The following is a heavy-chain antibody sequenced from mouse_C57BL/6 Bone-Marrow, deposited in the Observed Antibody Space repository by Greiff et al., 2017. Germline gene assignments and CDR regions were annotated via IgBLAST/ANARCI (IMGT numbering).Heavy chain of an antibody. D-gene: IGHD4-1*01. V-gene: IGHV1-62-2*01. CDR2: FYPGSGSI. J-gene: IGHJ1*03. CDR3: ARHEEGLGTGTSWYFDV. Sequence: VQLQQSGAELVKPGASVKLSCKASGYTFTEYTIHWVKQRSGQGLEWIGWFYPGSGSIKYNEKFKDKATLTADKSSSTVYMEISRLTSEDSAVYFCARHEEGLGTGTSWYFDVWGTGTTVTGSS. CDR1: GYTFTEYT.